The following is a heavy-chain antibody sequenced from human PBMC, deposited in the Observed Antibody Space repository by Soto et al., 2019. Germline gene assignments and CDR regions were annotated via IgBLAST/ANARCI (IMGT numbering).Heavy chain of an antibody. D-gene: IGHD3-10*01. J-gene: IGHJ5*02. V-gene: IGHV1-2*04. Sequence: QVQLVQSGAEVKKPGASVKVSCKASGYTFTGYYMHWVRQAPGQGLEWMGWVNPNSGGTNYAQKLQGWVTMTRDTSSSKAYMELSRLRSDDTAVYYCARGGGSGSYYNNWFDPWGQGTLVTVSS. CDR3: ARGGGSGSYYNNWFDP. CDR2: VNPNSGGT. CDR1: GYTFTGYY.